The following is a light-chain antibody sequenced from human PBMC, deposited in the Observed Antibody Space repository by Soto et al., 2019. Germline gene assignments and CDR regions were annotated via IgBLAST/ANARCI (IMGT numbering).Light chain of an antibody. J-gene: IGKJ3*01. CDR1: QDIKYD. CDR3: LQDYSYAFT. CDR2: AVS. V-gene: IGKV1-6*01. Sequence: AIQMTQSPSSLSASVGDRVTITCRASQDIKYDLSWYQQKPGKAPKLLIYAVSSLQSDVPSRFSGRKTSTDFMLTIRSVQPEDCATYCCLQDYSYAFTFGPGTKVDLK.